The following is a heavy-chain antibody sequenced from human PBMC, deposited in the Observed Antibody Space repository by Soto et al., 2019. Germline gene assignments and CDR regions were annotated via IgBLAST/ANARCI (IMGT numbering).Heavy chain of an antibody. J-gene: IGHJ6*02. CDR2: IIPIPGTA. CDR1: GGTFSSYA. V-gene: IGHV1-69*01. CDR3: ARSQGSSTSLEIYYYYYYGMDV. D-gene: IGHD2-2*01. Sequence: QVQLVQSGAEVTKPGSSAKVSCKASGGTFSSYAISWVRQAPGQGLEWMGGIIPIPGTANYAQKFQGRVTITADESTSTAYMELSSLRSEDTAVYYCARSQGSSTSLEIYYYYYYGMDVWGQGTTVTVSS.